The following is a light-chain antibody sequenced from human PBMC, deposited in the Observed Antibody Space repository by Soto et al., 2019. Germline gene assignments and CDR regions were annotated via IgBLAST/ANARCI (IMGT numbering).Light chain of an antibody. Sequence: ERVMTQSPATLSVSPGERATLSCRASQSVSSNLAWYQQKPGQAPRLLIYSASARATGIPARFSGSGSGTEFTLTISSLQSGDFAVYYCQQYNKWPLTFGGGTKVDIK. CDR1: QSVSSN. V-gene: IGKV3-15*01. J-gene: IGKJ4*01. CDR3: QQYNKWPLT. CDR2: SAS.